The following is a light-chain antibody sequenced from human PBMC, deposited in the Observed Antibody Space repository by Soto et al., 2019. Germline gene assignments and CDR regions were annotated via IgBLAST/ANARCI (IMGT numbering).Light chain of an antibody. J-gene: IGLJ1*01. CDR1: SSDVGGYNY. V-gene: IGLV2-14*01. Sequence: QSALTQPASVSGSPGQSITISCTGTSSDVGGYNYVSWYQQHPGKAPKLMIYEVSNRPSGVSNRFSGSKSGNTASLTISGLQAEDEADYYCSSYTSSSCRSFGTGTKV. CDR3: SSYTSSSCRS. CDR2: EVS.